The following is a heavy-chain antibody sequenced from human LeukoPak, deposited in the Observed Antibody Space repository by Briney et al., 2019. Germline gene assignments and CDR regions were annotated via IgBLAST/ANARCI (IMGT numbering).Heavy chain of an antibody. CDR1: GGSISSSSYY. D-gene: IGHD3-3*01. V-gene: IGHV4-39*02. CDR3: ARDHLANLASRLFDP. J-gene: IGHJ5*02. Sequence: SETLSLTCTVSGGSISSSSYYWGWIRQPPGKGLDGIGSIDYSGSTYYNPSLKSRVTISVDTSKNQFSLKLSSVTAADTAVYYCARDHLANLASRLFDPWGQGTLVTDSS. CDR2: IDYSGST.